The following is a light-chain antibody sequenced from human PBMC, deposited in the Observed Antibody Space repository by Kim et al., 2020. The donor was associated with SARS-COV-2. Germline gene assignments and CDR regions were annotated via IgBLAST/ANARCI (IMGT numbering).Light chain of an antibody. CDR3: QVWDSSSDWV. Sequence: YELTQPPSVSVAPGKTARITCGGNNIGSKSVHWYQQKPGQAPVLVIYYDSDRPSGIPERFSGSNSGNTATLTISRVEAGDEADYYCQVWDSSSDWVFGGGTQLTVL. V-gene: IGLV3-21*04. CDR1: NIGSKS. CDR2: YDS. J-gene: IGLJ3*02.